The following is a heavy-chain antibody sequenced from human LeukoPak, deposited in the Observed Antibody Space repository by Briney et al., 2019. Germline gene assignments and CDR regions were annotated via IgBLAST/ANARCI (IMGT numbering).Heavy chain of an antibody. CDR3: ARVARLGDAFDI. V-gene: IGHV3-7*01. CDR1: GFIFSRYW. J-gene: IGHJ3*02. Sequence: GGSLRLSCAASGFIFSRYWMTWVRQAPGKGLEWVANTREDGGERYYVDSVKGRFTISRENAKNSLYLQINSLRVEDTAVYYCARVARLGDAFDIWGQGTMVTVSS. D-gene: IGHD2-21*01. CDR2: TREDGGER.